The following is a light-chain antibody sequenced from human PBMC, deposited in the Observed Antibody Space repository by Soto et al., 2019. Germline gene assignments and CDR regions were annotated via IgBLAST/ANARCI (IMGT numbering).Light chain of an antibody. CDR2: GAS. J-gene: IGKJ1*01. CDR1: QGISSN. CDR3: QKLNAYPPWT. Sequence: QLTQSPSSLSASVGDRVTITCRASQGISSNLAWYQQKPGRAPKLVIFGASTLQSGVPSRFSGSGSGTDFTLTISSLQPEDFATYFCQKLNAYPPWTFGQGTKVDI. V-gene: IGKV1-9*01.